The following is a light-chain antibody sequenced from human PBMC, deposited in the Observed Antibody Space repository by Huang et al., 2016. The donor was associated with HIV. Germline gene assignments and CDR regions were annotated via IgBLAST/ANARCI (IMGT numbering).Light chain of an antibody. J-gene: IGKJ1*01. CDR3: QQYYSTPPT. CDR1: QSVLYNSNNKNY. CDR2: WAS. V-gene: IGKV4-1*01. Sequence: DIVMTQSPDSLAVSLGEQATINCKSSQSVLYNSNNKNYLVWYQQKPGQPPKLLIYWASTRESGVPDRFSGSGSGTDFTLTISSLQAEDVALYYCQQYYSTPPTFGQGTKVEIK.